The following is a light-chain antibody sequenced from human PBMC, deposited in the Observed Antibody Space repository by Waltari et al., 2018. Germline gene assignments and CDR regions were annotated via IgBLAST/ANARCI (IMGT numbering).Light chain of an antibody. CDR3: QNHERLPAT. Sequence: EVVLTQSPGTLSLSPGDRATLSCRASQSIGRYIVWYQQRPGQAPRLLIYAASTRATGIPDRFSGSGFGTVVSLTIVRLEPEDFAVYYCQNHERLPATFGQGTRVEIK. J-gene: IGKJ1*01. V-gene: IGKV3-20*01. CDR1: QSIGRY. CDR2: AAS.